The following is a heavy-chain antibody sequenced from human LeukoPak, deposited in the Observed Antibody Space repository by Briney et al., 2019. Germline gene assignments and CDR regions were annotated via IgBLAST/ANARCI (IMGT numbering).Heavy chain of an antibody. J-gene: IGHJ4*02. CDR2: IIPIFGTA. CDR3: ARDLATYYYDSSGYYYFDY. CDR1: GGTFSSYA. Sequence: SVKVSCKASGGTFSSYAISWVRQAPGQGLEWMGGIIPIFGTANYAQKFQGRVTMTRDTSTSTVYMELSSLRSEDTAVYYCARDLATYYYDSSGYYYFDYWGQGTLVTVSS. D-gene: IGHD3-22*01. V-gene: IGHV1-69*05.